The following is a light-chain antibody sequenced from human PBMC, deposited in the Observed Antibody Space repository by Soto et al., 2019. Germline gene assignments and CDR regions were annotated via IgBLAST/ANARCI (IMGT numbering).Light chain of an antibody. Sequence: EIVLTQSPCTLSLSPGERATLSCRASQTVFSRLAWYQHKPGQAPRLLIYDSSIRATGIPVRFSGSGSGTDFTLTISSLQPEDFAVYYCHQRRSWPRTFGQGTKVDIK. CDR1: QTVFSR. CDR2: DSS. CDR3: HQRRSWPRT. J-gene: IGKJ1*01. V-gene: IGKV3-11*01.